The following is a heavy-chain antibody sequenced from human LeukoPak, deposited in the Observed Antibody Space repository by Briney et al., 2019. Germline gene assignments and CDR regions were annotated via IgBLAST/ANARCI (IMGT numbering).Heavy chain of an antibody. D-gene: IGHD3-22*01. Sequence: ASVKVSCKASGYTFTSYYMHWVRQAPGQGLEWMGIINPSGGSTSYAQKFQGRVTMTRDTSISTAYMELSRLRSDDTAVYYCARDSSGYYYYGMDVWGQGTTVTVSS. CDR3: ARDSSGYYYYGMDV. J-gene: IGHJ6*02. CDR2: INPSGGST. CDR1: GYTFTSYY. V-gene: IGHV1-46*01.